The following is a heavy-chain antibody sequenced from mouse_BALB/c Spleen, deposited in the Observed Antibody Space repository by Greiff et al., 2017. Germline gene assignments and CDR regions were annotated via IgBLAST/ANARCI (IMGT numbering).Heavy chain of an antibody. Sequence: QVQLQQSGPGLVAPSQSLSITCTVSGFSLTSYGVHWVRQPPGKGLEWLGVIWAGGSTNYNSALMSRLSISKDNSKSQVFLKMNSLQTDDTAMYYCATYYGNAAWFAYWGQGTLVTVSA. CDR1: GFSLTSYG. CDR3: ATYYGNAAWFAY. CDR2: IWAGGST. D-gene: IGHD2-10*01. V-gene: IGHV2-9*02. J-gene: IGHJ3*01.